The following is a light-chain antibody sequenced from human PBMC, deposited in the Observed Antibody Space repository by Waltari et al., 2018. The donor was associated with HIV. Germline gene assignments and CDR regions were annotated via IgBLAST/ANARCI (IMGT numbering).Light chain of an antibody. V-gene: IGKV3-15*01. CDR3: HQYNSWPET. Sequence: EIVMTQSPDTLSVSPGEGATLSRRASQSVNSKLAWSQQKFGQAPRLLIYGASTRATGSAARFSGSGSGTEFSLTISSLQSEDFALYYCHQYNSWPETFGQGTKVEIK. J-gene: IGKJ1*01. CDR2: GAS. CDR1: QSVNSK.